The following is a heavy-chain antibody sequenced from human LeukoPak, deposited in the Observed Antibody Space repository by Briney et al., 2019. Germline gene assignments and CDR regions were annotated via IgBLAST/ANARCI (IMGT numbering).Heavy chain of an antibody. J-gene: IGHJ4*02. CDR2: IHHSGTT. CDR3: TRQSGTVTPIDH. D-gene: IGHD4-17*01. CDR1: GGSINGYS. V-gene: IGHV4-34*01. Sequence: LETLSLTCTIRGGSINGYSWSWIRQTPEKGLEWIGEIHHSGTTNYRPSLKSRVTISFDKSKNQFSLTMTSVTAADTAVYYCTRQSGTVTPIDHWGQGTLVTVSS.